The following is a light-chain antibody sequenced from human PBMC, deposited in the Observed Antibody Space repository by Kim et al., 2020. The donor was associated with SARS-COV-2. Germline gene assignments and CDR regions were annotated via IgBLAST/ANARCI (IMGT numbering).Light chain of an antibody. CDR3: QQYDKDPYS. CDR2: KTS. Sequence: DIQLTHSPSALSASIGDRVTISCRANKSISSWLAWYQQKPGKAPKLLIYKTSYLESGVPSGFSGSGSGTEFTLTIASLQPDDFATYYCQQYDKDPYSFGQGTKVDIK. V-gene: IGKV1-5*03. J-gene: IGKJ2*03. CDR1: KSISSW.